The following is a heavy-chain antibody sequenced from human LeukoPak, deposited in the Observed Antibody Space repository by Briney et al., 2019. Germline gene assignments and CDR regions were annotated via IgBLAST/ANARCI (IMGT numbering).Heavy chain of an antibody. Sequence: SETLSLTCAVCGGSFSGYYWSWIRQPPGKGLEWIGEINHSGSTNYNPSLKSRVTISVDTSKNQFSLKLSSVTAADTAVYYCARGRGIQLWFSPGHFDLWGRGTLVTVSS. D-gene: IGHD5-18*01. CDR2: INHSGST. CDR1: GGSFSGYY. CDR3: ARGRGIQLWFSPGHFDL. V-gene: IGHV4-34*01. J-gene: IGHJ2*01.